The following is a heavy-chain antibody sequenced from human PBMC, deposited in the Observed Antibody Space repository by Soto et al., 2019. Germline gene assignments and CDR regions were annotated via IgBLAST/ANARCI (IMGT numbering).Heavy chain of an antibody. D-gene: IGHD3-22*01. Sequence: SGPTLVNPTQTLTLTCTFSGFSLSTSGMCVSWIRQPPGKALEWLARIDWDDDKYYSTSLKTRLTISKDTSKNQVVLTMTNMDPVDTATYYCARIFRDDSSGYHDAYWGQGTLVTVSS. CDR2: IDWDDDK. V-gene: IGHV2-70*11. CDR1: GFSLSTSGMC. CDR3: ARIFRDDSSGYHDAY. J-gene: IGHJ4*02.